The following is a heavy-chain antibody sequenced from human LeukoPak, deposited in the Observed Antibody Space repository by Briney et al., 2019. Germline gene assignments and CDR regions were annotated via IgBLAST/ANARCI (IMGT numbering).Heavy chain of an antibody. D-gene: IGHD3/OR15-3a*01. CDR3: ARDREASDDFNWFDP. V-gene: IGHV3-21*01. CDR2: LSRSSTYV. CDR1: GFSFSSYS. J-gene: IGHJ5*02. Sequence: GGSLRLSCAASGFSFSSYSMSWVRQAPGKRLEWVSSLSRSSTYVYYAAPVKGRFTISRDNAKKSLFLEMNSLRAEDTAVYYCARDREASDDFNWFDPWGQGTLVTVSS.